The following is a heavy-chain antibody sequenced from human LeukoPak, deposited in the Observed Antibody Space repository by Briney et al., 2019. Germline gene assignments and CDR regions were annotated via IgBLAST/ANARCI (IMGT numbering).Heavy chain of an antibody. CDR1: GGSFSGYY. V-gene: IGHV4-34*01. CDR3: ARGGWGSSGWYDY. D-gene: IGHD6-19*01. CDR2: INHSGST. Sequence: SETLSLTCAVYGGSFSGYYWSWIRQPPGKGLEWIGEINHSGSTNYNPSLKSRVTISVDTSKNQFSLKLSSVTAADTAVYYCARGGWGSSGWYDYWGQGTLVTVSS. J-gene: IGHJ4*02.